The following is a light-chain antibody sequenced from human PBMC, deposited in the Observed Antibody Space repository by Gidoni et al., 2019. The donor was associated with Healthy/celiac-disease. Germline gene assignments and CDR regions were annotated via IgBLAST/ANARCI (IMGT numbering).Light chain of an antibody. CDR3: QQYGDSPQT. J-gene: IGKJ3*01. V-gene: IGKV3-20*01. Sequence: EIVLTQSPGTLSLSPGERATLSCRASKSVSSSYLAWYQQKPGQAPRLLIYGASTRAPGIPDRFSGSGSGTDFTLTISRLEPEDFAVYYCQQYGDSPQTFGPGTKVDIK. CDR2: GAS. CDR1: KSVSSSY.